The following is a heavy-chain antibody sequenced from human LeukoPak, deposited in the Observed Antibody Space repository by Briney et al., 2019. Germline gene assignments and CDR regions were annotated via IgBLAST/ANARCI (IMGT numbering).Heavy chain of an antibody. CDR3: ARASWAYSPFDH. CDR2: IDNTAKI. Sequence: PSETLSLTCTVSRGSISSYYWNWIRQSPGKGLEWIGYIDNTAKITTNPSLRSRVTIPVDTPKYQFSLKLNSATAADTAVYYCARASWAYSPFDHWGQGILVTVSS. D-gene: IGHD2-21*01. J-gene: IGHJ4*02. V-gene: IGHV4-59*01. CDR1: RGSISSYY.